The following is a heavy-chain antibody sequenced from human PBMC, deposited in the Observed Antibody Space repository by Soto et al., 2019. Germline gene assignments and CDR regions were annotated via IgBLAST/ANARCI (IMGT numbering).Heavy chain of an antibody. V-gene: IGHV1-8*01. CDR3: ARGSGYCSGCSCYINANWFDP. J-gene: IGHJ5*02. CDR1: GSTFTSYD. CDR2: MNPNSGNT. Sequence: QVQLVQSGAEVKKPGASVKVSCKASGSTFTSYDINWVRQATGQGLEWMGWMNPNSGNTGDAQKLQGRVNITRNTSRSTAYMELSSLRAEDPDVYYCARGSGYCSGCSCYINANWFDPWGQGTLVTVSS. D-gene: IGHD2-15*01.